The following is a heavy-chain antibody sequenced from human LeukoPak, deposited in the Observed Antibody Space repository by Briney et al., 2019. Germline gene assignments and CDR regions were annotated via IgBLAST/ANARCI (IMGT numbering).Heavy chain of an antibody. CDR1: GFTFSSYA. CDR3: AKSLVYYDFWVGDY. Sequence: GGSLRLSCAASGFTFSSYAMSWVRQAPGKGLEWVSAISGSGGSTYYADSVKGRFTISRDNSKNTLYLQMNSLRAEDTAVYYRAKSLVYYDFWVGDYWGQGTLVTVSS. CDR2: ISGSGGST. V-gene: IGHV3-23*01. D-gene: IGHD3-3*01. J-gene: IGHJ4*02.